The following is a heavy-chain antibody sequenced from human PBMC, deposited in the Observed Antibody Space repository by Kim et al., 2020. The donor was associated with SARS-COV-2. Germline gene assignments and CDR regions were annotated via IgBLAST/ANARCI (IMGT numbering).Heavy chain of an antibody. CDR2: MYYTGST. D-gene: IGHD4-17*01. Sequence: SETLSLTCTVSGASISSCYWNWIRQLPGKGLEWIGYMYYTGSTKYNPSLQSRVTISVDTSKNQFSLKLRFVTAADTAIYYCAGTATTWGDFDYWGQGTL. J-gene: IGHJ4*02. V-gene: IGHV4-59*13. CDR3: AGTATTWGDFDY. CDR1: GASISSCY.